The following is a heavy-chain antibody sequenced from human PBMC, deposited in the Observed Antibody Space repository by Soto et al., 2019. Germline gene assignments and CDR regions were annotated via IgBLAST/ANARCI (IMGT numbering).Heavy chain of an antibody. CDR2: INPKSGGT. J-gene: IGHJ6*02. V-gene: IGHV1-2*04. CDR3: ARGHSTDCSNGVCSFFYNHEMDV. CDR1: GYSFTDYH. Sequence: ASVKVSCKASGYSFTDYHIHWVRQAPGQGLEWLRRINPKSGGTSTAQKFQGWVTMTRDRSISTVYMELTRLRSDDTAVYFCARGHSTDCSNGVCSFFYNHEMDVWGQGTT. D-gene: IGHD2-8*01.